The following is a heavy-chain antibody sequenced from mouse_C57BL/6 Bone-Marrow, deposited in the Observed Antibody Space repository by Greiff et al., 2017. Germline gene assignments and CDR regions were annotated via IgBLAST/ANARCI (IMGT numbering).Heavy chain of an antibody. CDR1: GFNIKDDY. D-gene: IGHD2-4*01. CDR2: IDPENGDT. Sequence: EVQLQQSGAELVRPGASVKLSCTASGFNIKDDYMHWVKQRPEQGLEWIGWIDPENGDTEYASKFQGKATITADTSYNTAYLQLSSLTSEDTAVYYCTTGDYDGFAYWGQGTLVTVSA. CDR3: TTGDYDGFAY. V-gene: IGHV14-4*01. J-gene: IGHJ3*01.